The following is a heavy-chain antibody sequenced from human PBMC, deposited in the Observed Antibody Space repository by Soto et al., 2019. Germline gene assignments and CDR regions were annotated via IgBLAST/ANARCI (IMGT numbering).Heavy chain of an antibody. Sequence: SETLSLTCTVSGGSISSYYWSWIRQPPGKGLEWIGYIYYSGSTNYNPSLKSRVTISVDTSKNQFSLKLSSVTAADTAVYYCARHSSSWVGYYYYGMDVWGQGTTVTVSS. CDR2: IYYSGST. CDR3: ARHSSSWVGYYYYGMDV. D-gene: IGHD6-13*01. CDR1: GGSISSYY. V-gene: IGHV4-59*01. J-gene: IGHJ6*02.